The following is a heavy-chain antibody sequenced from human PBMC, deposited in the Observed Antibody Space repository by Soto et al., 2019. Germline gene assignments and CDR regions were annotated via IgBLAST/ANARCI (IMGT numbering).Heavy chain of an antibody. CDR1: GFTFSSYA. V-gene: IGHV3-23*01. Sequence: GGSLRLSCAASGFTFSSYAMSWVRQAPGKGLEWVSAISGSGGSTYYADSVKGRFTISRDNSKNTLYLQMNSLRAEDTAVYYCAKGIGGYYYYYYMDVWGKGTTVTVSS. CDR2: ISGSGGST. CDR3: AKGIGGYYYYYYMDV. D-gene: IGHD3-10*01. J-gene: IGHJ6*03.